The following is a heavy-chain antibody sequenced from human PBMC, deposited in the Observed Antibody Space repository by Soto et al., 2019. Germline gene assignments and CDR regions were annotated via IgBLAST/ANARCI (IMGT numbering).Heavy chain of an antibody. CDR3: AKRYYDSSGYSPFDY. CDR1: GFTFSSYA. J-gene: IGHJ4*02. Sequence: QSGGSLRLSCAASGFTFSSYAMHWARQAPGKGLEWVSAISGSGGSTYYADSVKGRFTISRDNSKNTLYLQMNSLRAEDTAVYYCAKRYYDSSGYSPFDYWGQGTLVTVSS. CDR2: ISGSGGST. V-gene: IGHV3-23*01. D-gene: IGHD3-22*01.